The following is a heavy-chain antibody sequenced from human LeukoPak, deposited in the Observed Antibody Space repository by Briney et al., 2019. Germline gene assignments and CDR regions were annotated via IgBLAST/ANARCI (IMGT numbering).Heavy chain of an antibody. J-gene: IGHJ4*02. CDR1: GFTFSSYG. CDR2: ISYDGSNK. V-gene: IGHV3-30*03. D-gene: IGHD3-22*01. CDR3: ARDDTSAYYYFDY. Sequence: GRSLRVSCAASGFTFSSYGMHWVRQAPGNGLEWVAVISYDGSNKYYADSVKGRFTISRDNSKNTLYLQMNSLRAEDTAVYYCARDDTSAYYYFDYWGQGTLVTVSS.